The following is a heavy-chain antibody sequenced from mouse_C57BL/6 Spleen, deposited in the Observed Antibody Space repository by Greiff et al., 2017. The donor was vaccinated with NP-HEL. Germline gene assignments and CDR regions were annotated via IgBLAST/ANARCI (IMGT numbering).Heavy chain of an antibody. CDR2: INPGSGGT. V-gene: IGHV1-54*01. Sequence: VQRVESGAELVRPGTSVKVSCKASGYAFTNYLIEWVKQRPGQGLEWIGVINPGSGGTNYNEKFKGKATLTADKSSSTAYMQLSSLTSEDSAVYFCARDGGSSWFAYWGQGTLVTVSA. D-gene: IGHD1-1*01. CDR1: GYAFTNYL. CDR3: ARDGGSSWFAY. J-gene: IGHJ3*01.